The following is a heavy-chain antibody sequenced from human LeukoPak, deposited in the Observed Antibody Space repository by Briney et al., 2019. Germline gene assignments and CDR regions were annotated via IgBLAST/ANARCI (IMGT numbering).Heavy chain of an antibody. D-gene: IGHD1-26*01. V-gene: IGHV1-2*02. CDR1: GYTFTGYY. CDR2: INPNSGGT. Sequence: ASVKVSCKASGYTFTGYYIHWVRQAPGQGLEWMGWINPNSGGTNYAQKFQGRVTMTRDTSISTAYMELSRLRSDDTAVYYCARWSRGMGATNGFDYWGQGTLVTVSS. J-gene: IGHJ4*02. CDR3: ARWSRGMGATNGFDY.